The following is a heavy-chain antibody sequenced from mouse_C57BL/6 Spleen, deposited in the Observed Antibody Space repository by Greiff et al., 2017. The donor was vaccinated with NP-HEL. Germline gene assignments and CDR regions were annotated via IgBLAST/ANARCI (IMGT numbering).Heavy chain of an antibody. V-gene: IGHV1-80*01. CDR2: IYPGDGDT. Sequence: QVQLQQSGAELVKPGASVKISCKASGYAFSSYWMNWVKQRPGQGLEWIGQIYPGDGDTNYNGKFKGKATLTADKSSSTAYMQLSSLTSEDSAVYFCATISYDYIFDYWGQGTTLTVSS. D-gene: IGHD2-4*01. CDR1: GYAFSSYW. CDR3: ATISYDYIFDY. J-gene: IGHJ2*01.